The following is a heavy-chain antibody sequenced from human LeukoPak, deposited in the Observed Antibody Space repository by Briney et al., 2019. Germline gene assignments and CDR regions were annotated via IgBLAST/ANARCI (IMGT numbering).Heavy chain of an antibody. Sequence: PSETLSLTCTVSGGSISSYYWSWIRQPAGKGLEWIGRIYTSGSTNYNPSLKSRVTMSVDTSKNQFSLKLSSVTAADTAVYYCARDRCSSTSCYVDYWGQGTLVTVSS. D-gene: IGHD2-2*01. V-gene: IGHV4-4*07. CDR3: ARDRCSSTSCYVDY. J-gene: IGHJ4*02. CDR2: IYTSGST. CDR1: GGSISSYY.